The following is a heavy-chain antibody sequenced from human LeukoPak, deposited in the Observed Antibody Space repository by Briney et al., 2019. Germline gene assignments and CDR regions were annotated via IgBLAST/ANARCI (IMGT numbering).Heavy chain of an antibody. CDR3: AKLYDSSGYYTTEAFDS. Sequence: GGSLRLSCVASGFTFSSYAMTWVRQAPGKGLEWVSAVSGSGGATYYADSVKGRFTVSRDKSKNTLYLQMKGLRAEDTAIYYCAKLYDSSGYYTTEAFDSWGQGTLVTVSS. CDR2: VSGSGGAT. D-gene: IGHD3-22*01. J-gene: IGHJ4*02. CDR1: GFTFSSYA. V-gene: IGHV3-23*01.